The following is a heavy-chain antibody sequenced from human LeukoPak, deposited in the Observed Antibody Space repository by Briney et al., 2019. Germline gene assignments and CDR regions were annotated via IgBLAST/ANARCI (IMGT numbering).Heavy chain of an antibody. CDR2: IKSDGST. J-gene: IGHJ1*01. CDR1: GFTFSSYW. D-gene: IGHD3-22*01. CDR3: ARAPSEIGGYYPEYFRH. Sequence: PGGSLRLSCAASGFTFSSYWMHWVRQAPGKGLVWVSRIKSDGSTRYADSVKGRFTISRDNAKNTVSLQMNSLGAEDTGVYYCARAPSEIGGYYPEYFRHWGQGTLVTVSP. V-gene: IGHV3-74*01.